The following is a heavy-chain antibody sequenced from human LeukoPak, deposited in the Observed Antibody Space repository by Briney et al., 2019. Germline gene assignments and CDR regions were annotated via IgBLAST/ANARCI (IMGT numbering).Heavy chain of an antibody. CDR1: GYTFTSYG. CDR3: ARGRWLQSYYYYGMDV. V-gene: IGHV1-18*01. J-gene: IGHJ6*02. D-gene: IGHD5-24*01. CDR2: ISAYNGNT. Sequence: ASVKVSCKASGYTFTSYGISWLRQAPGQGLEWMGWISAYNGNTNYAQKLQGRVTMTTDTSTSTAYMELRSLRSDDTAVYYCARGRWLQSYYYYGMDVWGQGTTVTVSS.